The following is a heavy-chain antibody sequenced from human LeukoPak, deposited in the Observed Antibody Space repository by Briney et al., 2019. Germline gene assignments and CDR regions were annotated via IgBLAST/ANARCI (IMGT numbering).Heavy chain of an antibody. CDR3: ARDGMGSGYDFDY. D-gene: IGHD5-12*01. V-gene: IGHV3-21*01. Sequence: PGGSLRLSCAASGFTFSSYSMNWVRQAPGKGLEWVSSISSSSSYIYYADSVKGRFTISRDNAKNSLYLQMNSLRVEDTAVYYCARDGMGSGYDFDYWGQGTLVTVSS. CDR1: GFTFSSYS. J-gene: IGHJ4*02. CDR2: ISSSSSYI.